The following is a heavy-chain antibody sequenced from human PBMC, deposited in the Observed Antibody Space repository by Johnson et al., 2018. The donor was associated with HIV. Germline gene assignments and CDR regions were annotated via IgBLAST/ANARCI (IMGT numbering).Heavy chain of an antibody. D-gene: IGHD3-16*01. CDR3: ARDRDPLGREVDAFDI. V-gene: IGHV3-33*01. CDR2: IWYDGSNK. Sequence: QVQLVESGGGVVQPGRSLRLSCAASGFTFSSYGMHWVRQAPGKGLEWVAVIWYDGSNKYYADSVKGRFTISRDNSKNTLYLQMNSLRADDTAVYYCARDRDPLGREVDAFDIWGQGTMVTVSS. J-gene: IGHJ3*02. CDR1: GFTFSSYG.